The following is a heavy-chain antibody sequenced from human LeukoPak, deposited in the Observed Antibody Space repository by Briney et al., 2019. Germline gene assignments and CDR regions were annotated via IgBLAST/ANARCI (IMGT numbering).Heavy chain of an antibody. J-gene: IGHJ4*02. Sequence: GGSLRLSCAASGFTFRTYAMNWVRQAPGKGLEWVSGISASGDNTFYADSVKGRFTISRDNSKKMLYLQMNSLRAEDTAIYYCAKDGLWLDYGTFDYWGQGTLVTVSS. CDR1: GFTFRTYA. CDR3: AKDGLWLDYGTFDY. V-gene: IGHV3-23*01. D-gene: IGHD5-18*01. CDR2: ISASGDNT.